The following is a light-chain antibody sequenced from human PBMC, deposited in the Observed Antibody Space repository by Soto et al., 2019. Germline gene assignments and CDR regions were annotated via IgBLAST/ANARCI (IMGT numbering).Light chain of an antibody. Sequence: QSALTQPASVSGSPGQSITISCTGASGDIGSHSYVSWYQQHPGKAPKLLIYEITTRPSGVSDRFSGSKSGTSASLVISGLQSEDEADYYCATWDDRLNGYVFGTGTKLTVL. CDR2: EIT. J-gene: IGLJ1*01. CDR3: ATWDDRLNGYV. CDR1: SGDIGSHSY. V-gene: IGLV2-14*01.